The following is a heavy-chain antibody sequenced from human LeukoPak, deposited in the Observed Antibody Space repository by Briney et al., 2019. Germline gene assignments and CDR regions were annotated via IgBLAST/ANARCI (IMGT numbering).Heavy chain of an antibody. J-gene: IGHJ4*02. CDR2: ISSSSSYI. D-gene: IGHD5-24*01. CDR1: GFTFSSYS. CDR3: ARVPTLEMATTHLDY. Sequence: GGSLRLSCAASGFTFSSYSMNWVRQAPGKGLEWVSSISSSSSYIYYADSVKGRFTISRDNAENSLYLQMNSLRAEDTAVYYCARVPTLEMATTHLDYWGQGTLVTVSS. V-gene: IGHV3-21*01.